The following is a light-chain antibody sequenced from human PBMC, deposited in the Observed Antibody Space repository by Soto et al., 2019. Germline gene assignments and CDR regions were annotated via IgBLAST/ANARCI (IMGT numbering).Light chain of an antibody. CDR3: QQYNSISLLT. CDR2: KAS. CDR1: QSISSW. V-gene: IGKV1-5*03. J-gene: IGKJ4*01. Sequence: DSQMTQSPSTLPASVGGRVTITCRASQSISSWLAWYQQKPGKAPKLLIYKASTLESGVPSRFSGSGSGTEFTLSISSLQPDDFATYYCQQYNSISLLTFGGGTKVDIK.